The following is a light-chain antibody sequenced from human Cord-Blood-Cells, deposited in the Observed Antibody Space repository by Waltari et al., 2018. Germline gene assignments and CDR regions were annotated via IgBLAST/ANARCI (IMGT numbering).Light chain of an antibody. CDR2: DAS. CDR3: QQRSNWLT. J-gene: IGKJ4*01. Sequence: IVLPQSPATLSLSPRLRATLSCTASQSVSSYLAWYQQKPGQAPRLLIYDASNRATGIPARFSGSGSGTDFTLTISSLEPEDFAVYYCQQRSNWLTIGGGTKVEIK. CDR1: QSVSSY. V-gene: IGKV3-11*01.